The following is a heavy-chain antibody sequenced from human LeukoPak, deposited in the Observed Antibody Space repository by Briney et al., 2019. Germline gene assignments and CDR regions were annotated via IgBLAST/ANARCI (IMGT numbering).Heavy chain of an antibody. V-gene: IGHV3-48*03. J-gene: IGHJ4*02. CDR3: ARDVSSGWYGEGFDY. D-gene: IGHD6-19*01. CDR1: GFTSSSYE. Sequence: GGSLRLSCAASGFTSSSYEMNWVRQAPGKGLEWVSYISSSGSTIYYADSVKGRFTISRDNAKNSLYLQMNSLRAEDTAVYYCARDVSSGWYGEGFDYWGQGTLVTVSS. CDR2: ISSSGSTI.